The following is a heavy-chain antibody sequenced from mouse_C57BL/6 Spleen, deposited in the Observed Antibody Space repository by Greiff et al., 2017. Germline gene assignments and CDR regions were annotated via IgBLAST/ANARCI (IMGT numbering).Heavy chain of an antibody. CDR3: ARFTTVVAPDY. J-gene: IGHJ2*01. CDR1: GYTFTSYG. D-gene: IGHD1-1*01. V-gene: IGHV1-81*01. CDR2: IYPRSGNT. Sequence: QVQLKQSGAELARPGASVKLSCKASGYTFTSYGISWVKQRTGQGLEWIGEIYPRSGNTYYNEKFKGKATLTADKSSSTAYMELRSLTSEASAVYFCARFTTVVAPDYWGQGTTLTVSS.